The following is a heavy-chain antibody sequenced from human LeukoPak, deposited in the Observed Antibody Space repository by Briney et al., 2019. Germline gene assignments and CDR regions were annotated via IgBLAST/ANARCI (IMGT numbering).Heavy chain of an antibody. D-gene: IGHD5-12*01. Sequence: SQTLSLTCTVSGGSISSGDYYWSWIRQPPGKGLEWIGYIYYSGSTYYNPSLKSRVTISVDTSKNQFSLKQSSVTAADTAVYYCASMATIIGGFDYWGQGTLVTVSS. CDR1: GGSISSGDYY. CDR3: ASMATIIGGFDY. V-gene: IGHV4-30-4*01. J-gene: IGHJ4*02. CDR2: IYYSGST.